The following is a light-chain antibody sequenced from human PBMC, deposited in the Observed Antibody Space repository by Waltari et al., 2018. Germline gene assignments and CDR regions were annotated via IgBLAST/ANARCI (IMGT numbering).Light chain of an antibody. CDR1: SLRTYY. J-gene: IGLJ1*01. CDR3: NSRDYSANYV. Sequence: SSELTQDPAVSVALGQTVRITCHGDSLRTYYVSWYQQKPGQAPVLVIYGRHKRPSGIPDRFSGSSSGDTASLTITGAQAEDEADYYCNSRDYSANYVFGTGTKVTVL. V-gene: IGLV3-19*01. CDR2: GRH.